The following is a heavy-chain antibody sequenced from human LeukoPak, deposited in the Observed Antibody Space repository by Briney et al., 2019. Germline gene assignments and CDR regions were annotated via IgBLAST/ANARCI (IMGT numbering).Heavy chain of an antibody. J-gene: IGHJ4*02. Sequence: GGSLRLSCAASRFTFDDYAMQWVRQAPGKGLEWVSGTSWNSAVIDYADSVRGRFTISRDNGENSLYLQMNSLRAEDTAVYYCARGRGLDYWGQGTLVTVSS. CDR3: ARGRGLDY. CDR1: RFTFDDYA. V-gene: IGHV3-9*01. CDR2: TSWNSAVI.